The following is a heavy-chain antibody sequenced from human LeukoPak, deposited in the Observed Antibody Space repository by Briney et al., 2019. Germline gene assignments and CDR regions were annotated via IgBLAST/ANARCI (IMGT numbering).Heavy chain of an antibody. Sequence: SGTLSLTCTVSGGSISSGDYYWSWIRQPPGKGLEWIGYIYYSGSTYYNPSLKSRVTISVDTSKNQFSLKLSSVTAADTAVYYCARVYYDSSGSPIFDYWGQGTLVTVSS. CDR3: ARVYYDSSGSPIFDY. D-gene: IGHD3-22*01. CDR2: IYYSGST. J-gene: IGHJ4*02. V-gene: IGHV4-30-4*01. CDR1: GGSISSGDYY.